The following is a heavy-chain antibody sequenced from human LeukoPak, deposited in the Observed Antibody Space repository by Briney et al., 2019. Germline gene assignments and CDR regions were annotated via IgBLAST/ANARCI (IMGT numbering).Heavy chain of an antibody. J-gene: IGHJ4*02. V-gene: IGHV4-59*01. Sequence: SETLSLTCTVSGGSISSYYWSWIRHPPGKGLEWIGYIYYSGSTNYNPSLKSRVTISVDTSKNQLSLKLSSVTAADTAVYYCAGDYSSSWLVPFWGQGTLVTVSS. CDR2: IYYSGST. CDR1: GGSISSYY. CDR3: AGDYSSSWLVPF. D-gene: IGHD6-13*01.